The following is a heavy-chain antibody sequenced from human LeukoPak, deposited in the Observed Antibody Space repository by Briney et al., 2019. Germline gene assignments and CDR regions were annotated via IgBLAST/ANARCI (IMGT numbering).Heavy chain of an antibody. Sequence: PGGSLRLSCAASGFTSIDYDMHWVRHVIGKGLEWVSAIGIRGDTHYSGSVKGRFTISRENAESSLYLQMNSLRAEDTAVYYCARGGIQVSGIDEFDYWGQGTLVTVSS. D-gene: IGHD6-19*01. CDR1: GFTSIDYD. V-gene: IGHV3-13*01. CDR2: IGIRGDT. CDR3: ARGGIQVSGIDEFDY. J-gene: IGHJ4*02.